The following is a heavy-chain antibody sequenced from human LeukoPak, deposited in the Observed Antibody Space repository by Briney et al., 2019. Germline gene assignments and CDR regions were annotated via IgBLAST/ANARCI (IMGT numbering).Heavy chain of an antibody. Sequence: PSETLSLTCTVSGGSISSYYWSWIRQPPGKGLEWLGYIYYSGSTNYNPSLKSRVTISVDTSKNQFSLKLSSVTAADTAVYYCASGPFTVYFDYWGQGTLVTVSS. CDR2: IYYSGST. J-gene: IGHJ4*02. V-gene: IGHV4-59*08. CDR1: GGSISSYY. CDR3: ASGPFTVYFDY.